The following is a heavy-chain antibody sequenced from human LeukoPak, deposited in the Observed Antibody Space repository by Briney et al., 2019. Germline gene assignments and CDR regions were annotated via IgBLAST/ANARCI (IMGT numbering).Heavy chain of an antibody. D-gene: IGHD7-27*01. CDR3: ARGWGSDY. Sequence: PGGSLRLSCAASGFTFSSYAMSWVRQAPGKGLEWVSYISSSSSTIYYADSVKGRFTISRDNAKNSLYLQMNSLRAEDMAVYYCARGWGSDYWGQGTLVTVSS. CDR1: GFTFSSYA. CDR2: ISSSSSTI. J-gene: IGHJ4*02. V-gene: IGHV3-48*04.